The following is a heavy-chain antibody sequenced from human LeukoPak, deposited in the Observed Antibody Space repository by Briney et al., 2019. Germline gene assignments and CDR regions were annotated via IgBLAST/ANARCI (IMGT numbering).Heavy chain of an antibody. V-gene: IGHV3-48*04. D-gene: IGHD5-24*01. J-gene: IGHJ4*02. CDR2: ISSSGSTI. Sequence: GGSLRLSCAASGFTFSSYAMHWVRQAPGKGLEWVSYISSSGSTIYYADSVKGRFTISRDNAKNSLYLQMNSLRAEDTAVYYCARDGGLRDGYNFWAFDYWGQGTLVTVSS. CDR3: ARDGGLRDGYNFWAFDY. CDR1: GFTFSSYA.